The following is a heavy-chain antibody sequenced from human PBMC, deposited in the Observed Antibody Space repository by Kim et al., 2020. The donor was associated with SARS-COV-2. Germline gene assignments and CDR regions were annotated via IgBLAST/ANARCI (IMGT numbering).Heavy chain of an antibody. CDR3: ARGRKNSSGWYNYFDY. V-gene: IGHV4-34*01. CDR1: GGSFSGYY. CDR2: INHSGST. J-gene: IGHJ4*02. D-gene: IGHD6-19*01. Sequence: SETLSLTCAVYGGSFSGYYWSWIRQPPGKGLEWIGEINHSGSTNYNPSLKSRVTISVDTSKNLFSLKLSSVTAADTAVYYCARGRKNSSGWYNYFDYWGQGTLVTVSS.